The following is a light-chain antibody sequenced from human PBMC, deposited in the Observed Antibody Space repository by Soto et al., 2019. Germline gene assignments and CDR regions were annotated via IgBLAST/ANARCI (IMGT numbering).Light chain of an antibody. CDR1: SSDVGGYNY. V-gene: IGLV2-14*03. J-gene: IGLJ2*01. Sequence: QSALTQPASISGSPGQSITISCTGTSSDVGGYNYVSWYQQYPGKAPKLMIYDVDNRPSGVSNRFSGSKSGKTASLTISGLQAEDEADYYCSSYTSSSTVIFGGGTKFTVL. CDR2: DVD. CDR3: SSYTSSSTVI.